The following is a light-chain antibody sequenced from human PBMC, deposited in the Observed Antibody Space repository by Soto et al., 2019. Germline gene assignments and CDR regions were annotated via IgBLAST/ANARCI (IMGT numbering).Light chain of an antibody. V-gene: IGKV1-5*03. Sequence: DIQMTQSPSTLSASVGDRVTITCRASQSVGRWLAWYQQKPGRAPTVLIYKASTLKYGVPPRFSGSGSGTELSLTIRSLKPHNSETYFRQQYNTDWTFGQGTKAEMK. CDR2: KAS. CDR1: QSVGRW. J-gene: IGKJ1*01. CDR3: QQYNTDWT.